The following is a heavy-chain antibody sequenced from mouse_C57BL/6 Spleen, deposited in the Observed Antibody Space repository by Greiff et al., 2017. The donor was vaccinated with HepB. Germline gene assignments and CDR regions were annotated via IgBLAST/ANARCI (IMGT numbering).Heavy chain of an antibody. CDR2: IYPGDGDT. Sequence: QVQLQQSGAELVKPGASVKISCKASGYAFSSYWMNWVKQRPGKGLEWIGQIYPGDGDTNYNGKFKGKATLTADKSSSTAYMQLSSLTSEDSAVYFCARKGITTVPFDYWGQGTTLTVSS. CDR1: GYAFSSYW. J-gene: IGHJ2*01. D-gene: IGHD1-1*01. V-gene: IGHV1-80*01. CDR3: ARKGITTVPFDY.